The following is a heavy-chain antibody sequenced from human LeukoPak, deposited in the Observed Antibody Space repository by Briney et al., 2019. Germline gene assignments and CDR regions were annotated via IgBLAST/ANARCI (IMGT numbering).Heavy chain of an antibody. J-gene: IGHJ6*02. CDR3: ARDLRRSSTSCYLYYGMDV. CDR2: INPSGGST. CDR1: GYTFTSYY. Sequence: ASVKVSCKASGYTFTSYYMHWVRQAPGQGLEWMGIINPSGGSTSYAQKFQGRVTMTRDTSTSTVYMELSSLRSEDTAVYYCARDLRRSSTSCYLYYGMDVWGQGTTVTVSS. D-gene: IGHD2-2*01. V-gene: IGHV1-46*01.